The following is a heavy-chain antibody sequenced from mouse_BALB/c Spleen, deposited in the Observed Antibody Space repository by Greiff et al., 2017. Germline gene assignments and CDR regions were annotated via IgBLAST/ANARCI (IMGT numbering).Heavy chain of an antibody. D-gene: IGHD6-1*01. J-gene: IGHJ3*01. Sequence: VQLQQSGAELVKPGASVKLSCTASGFNIKDNYMHWVKQRPEQGLEWIGRIDPANGKTKYDPKFQGKATITADTSTNTAYLQLSSLTSEDTAVYYCVRRDFCLAWFAYWGQGTLVTVSA. V-gene: IGHV14-3*02. CDR2: IDPANGKT. CDR1: GFNIKDNY. CDR3: VRRDFCLAWFAY.